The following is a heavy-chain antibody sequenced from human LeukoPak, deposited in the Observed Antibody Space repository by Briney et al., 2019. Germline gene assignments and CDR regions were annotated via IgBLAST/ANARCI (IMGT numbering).Heavy chain of an antibody. CDR1: GFSFSSFG. Sequence: GGSLRLSCAASGFSFSSFGMHWVRPAPGKGLEWVAVISFDGSEKYYADSVKGRFTSSRDNSKHTLYLQMNSVRAEDTAVYYWGRDPVHQDTVRAGGRRPHSYYAMDVWGQGTTVIVSS. CDR3: GRDPVHQDTVRAGGRRPHSYYAMDV. V-gene: IGHV3-30*03. J-gene: IGHJ6*02. D-gene: IGHD5-18*01. CDR2: ISFDGSEK.